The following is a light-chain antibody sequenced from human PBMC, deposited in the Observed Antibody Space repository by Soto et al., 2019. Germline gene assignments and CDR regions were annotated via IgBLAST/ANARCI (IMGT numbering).Light chain of an antibody. J-gene: IGLJ2*01. Sequence: QSALTQPASVSGSPGQSITISCTGTSSDVGCYNYVSWYQQHPGKAPKLMIYDVSNRPSGVSNRFSGSKSGNTASLTISGLQAEEEDDYYCSSDTSSSTVVFGGGTKLTVL. V-gene: IGLV2-14*01. CDR3: SSDTSSSTVV. CDR1: SSDVGCYNY. CDR2: DVS.